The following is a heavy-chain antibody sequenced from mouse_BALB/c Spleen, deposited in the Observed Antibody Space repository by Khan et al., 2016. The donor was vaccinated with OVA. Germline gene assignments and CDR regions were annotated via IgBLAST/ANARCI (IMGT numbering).Heavy chain of an antibody. V-gene: IGHV9-3-1*01. D-gene: IGHD2-1*01. J-gene: IGHJ4*01. CDR1: GYTFTNYG. CDR3: ARPPDVSSTQDY. CDR2: INTYTGEP. Sequence: QIQLVQSGPELKKPGETVKISCKASGYTFTNYGMNWVKQSPGKALKWMGWINTYTGEPTYADDFKGRFAFSLETSASTAYLQINNLQNEDTATYFCARPPDVSSTQDYWGQGTSVTVSS.